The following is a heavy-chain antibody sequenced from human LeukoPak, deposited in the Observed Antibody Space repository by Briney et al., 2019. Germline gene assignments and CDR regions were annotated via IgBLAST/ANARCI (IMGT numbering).Heavy chain of an antibody. CDR3: ASSNPYYHDSSGYRVGSYFDY. D-gene: IGHD3-22*01. CDR1: GGSVSSGSYY. Sequence: PSETLSLTCTVSGGSVSSGSYYWSWIRQPPGKGLEWIGYIYYSGSTNYNPSLKSRVTISVDTSKNQFSLKLSSVTAADTAVYYCASSNPYYHDSSGYRVGSYFDYWGQGTLVTVSS. J-gene: IGHJ4*02. V-gene: IGHV4-61*01. CDR2: IYYSGST.